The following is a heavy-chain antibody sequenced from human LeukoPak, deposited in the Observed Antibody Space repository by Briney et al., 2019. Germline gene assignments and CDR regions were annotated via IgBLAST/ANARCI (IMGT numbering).Heavy chain of an antibody. CDR2: ISYDGSNK. V-gene: IGHV3-30*03. D-gene: IGHD3-10*01. Sequence: GGSLRLSCAASGFTFSSYGMHWVRQAPGKGLEWVAVISYDGSNKYYADSVKGRFTISRDNSKNSLYLQMNSLRAEDTSIYFCARPSYSSGSYFDYWGQGTVVTVSS. CDR1: GFTFSSYG. CDR3: ARPSYSSGSYFDY. J-gene: IGHJ4*02.